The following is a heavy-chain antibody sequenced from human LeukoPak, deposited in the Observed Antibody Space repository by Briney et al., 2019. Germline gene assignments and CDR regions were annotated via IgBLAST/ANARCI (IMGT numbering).Heavy chain of an antibody. Sequence: SETLSLTCTVSGGSISSGDYYWSWIRQPPGKGLEWIGNIYYSGSTYYNPSLKSRVTISVDTSKKQFSLKLSSVTAADTAVYYCARAIFGVVRYYYYMDVWGKGTTVTVSS. D-gene: IGHD3-3*01. J-gene: IGHJ6*03. V-gene: IGHV4-30-4*08. CDR1: GGSISSGDYY. CDR2: IYYSGST. CDR3: ARAIFGVVRYYYYMDV.